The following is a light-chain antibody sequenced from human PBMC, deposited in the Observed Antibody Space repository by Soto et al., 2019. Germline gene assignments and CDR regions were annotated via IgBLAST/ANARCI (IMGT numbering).Light chain of an antibody. J-gene: IGLJ1*01. CDR2: DDA. Sequence: SYELAQPPSVSVAPGQTARITCGGDNIGGKSLHWYQQKPGQAPVLVVYDDADRPSGIPERFSGSNSGNTATLTISRVEAGDEADYYCQVWDNDSDHYVFGTGTKATVL. CDR1: NIGGKS. V-gene: IGLV3-21*02. CDR3: QVWDNDSDHYV.